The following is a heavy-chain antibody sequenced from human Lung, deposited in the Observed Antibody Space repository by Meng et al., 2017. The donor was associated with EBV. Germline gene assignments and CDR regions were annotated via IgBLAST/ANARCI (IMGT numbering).Heavy chain of an antibody. CDR2: INHSGST. CDR1: GGSFSGYY. V-gene: IGHV4-34*10. D-gene: IGHD3-10*01. J-gene: IGHJ5*02. CDR3: ARGITMVRGVPGHWFDP. Sequence: LQEAGPGLGKPSETLSLTGAVYGGSFSGYYWSWIRQPPGKGLEWIGEINHSGSTNYNPSLKSRVTISVDTSKNQFSLKLSSVTAADTAVYYCARGITMVRGVPGHWFDPWGQGTLVTVSS.